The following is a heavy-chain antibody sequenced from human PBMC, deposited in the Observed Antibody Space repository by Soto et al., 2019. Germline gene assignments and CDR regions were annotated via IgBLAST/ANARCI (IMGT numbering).Heavy chain of an antibody. J-gene: IGHJ3*01. Sequence: EVQLVESGGGLVKPGGSLRLSCAASGFTFSSYSMNWVRQAPGKGLEWVSSISSSSSYIYYADSVKGRFTISRDNAKNSLYREMDSLRAEDTGVYCCARDPFCWGGYLPADAFDLWGQGTMGTVSS. D-gene: IGHD3-16*02. CDR1: GFTFSSYS. V-gene: IGHV3-21*01. CDR3: ARDPFCWGGYLPADAFDL. CDR2: ISSSSSYI.